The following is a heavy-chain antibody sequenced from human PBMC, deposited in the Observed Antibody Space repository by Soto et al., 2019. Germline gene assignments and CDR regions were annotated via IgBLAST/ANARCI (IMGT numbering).Heavy chain of an antibody. Sequence: ASVKVSCKASGYTFTSYYMHWVRQAPGQGLEWMGIINPSGGSTSYAQKFQGRVTMTRDTSTSTVYMEPSSLRSEDTAVYYCANSPRAVAGTGFIDYWGQGTLVTVSS. V-gene: IGHV1-46*03. J-gene: IGHJ4*02. CDR2: INPSGGST. CDR3: ANSPRAVAGTGFIDY. CDR1: GYTFTSYY. D-gene: IGHD6-19*01.